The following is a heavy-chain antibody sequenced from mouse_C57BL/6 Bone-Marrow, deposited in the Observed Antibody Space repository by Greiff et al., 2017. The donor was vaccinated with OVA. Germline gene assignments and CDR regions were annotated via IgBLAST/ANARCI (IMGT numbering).Heavy chain of an antibody. D-gene: IGHD4-1*01. Sequence: EVQGVESGGDLVKPGGSLKLPCAASGFTFSSYGMSWVRQTPDKRLEWVATISSGGSYTYYPDSVKGRFTISRDNAKNTLYLQMSSLKSEDTAMYYCARTGTGDYWGQGTTLTVSS. CDR2: ISSGGSYT. J-gene: IGHJ2*01. CDR1: GFTFSSYG. CDR3: ARTGTGDY. V-gene: IGHV5-6*01.